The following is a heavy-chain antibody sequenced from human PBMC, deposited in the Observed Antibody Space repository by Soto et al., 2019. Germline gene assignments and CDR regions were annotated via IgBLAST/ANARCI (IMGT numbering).Heavy chain of an antibody. CDR1: GFTVSSNY. D-gene: IGHD3-10*01. Sequence: GGSLRLSCAASGFTVSSNYMSWVRQAPGKGLEWVSVIYSGGSTYYADSVKGRFTISRDNSKNTLYLQMNSLRAEDTAVYYCARGTMVRGVIIRFDYWGQGTLVTVSS. CDR2: IYSGGST. J-gene: IGHJ4*02. CDR3: ARGTMVRGVIIRFDY. V-gene: IGHV3-66*02.